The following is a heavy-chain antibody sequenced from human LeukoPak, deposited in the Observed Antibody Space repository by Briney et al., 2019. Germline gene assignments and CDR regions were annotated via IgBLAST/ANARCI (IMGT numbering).Heavy chain of an antibody. V-gene: IGHV3-30*02. D-gene: IGHD6-19*01. CDR2: IRYDGSNK. J-gene: IGHJ4*02. CDR1: GFTFSSYG. CDR3: AKDLPPSLYSSGWPPDY. Sequence: PGGSLRLSCAASGFTFSSYGMHWVRQAPGKGLEWVAFIRYDGSNKYYADSVKGRFTISRDNSKNTLYLQMNSLRAEDTAVYYCAKDLPPSLYSSGWPPDYWGQRTLVTVSS.